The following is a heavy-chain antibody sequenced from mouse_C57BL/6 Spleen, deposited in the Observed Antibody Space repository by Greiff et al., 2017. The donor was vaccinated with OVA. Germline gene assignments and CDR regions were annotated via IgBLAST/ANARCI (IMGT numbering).Heavy chain of an antibody. D-gene: IGHD2-3*01. CDR1: GYTFTSYW. V-gene: IGHV1-64*01. CDR3: ARGGAYDLWYVDV. J-gene: IGHJ1*03. CDR2: IHPNSGST. Sequence: QVQLQQPGAELVKPGASVKLSCKASGYTFTSYWMHWVKQRPGQGLEWIGMIHPNSGSTNYNEKFKSKATLTVDKSSSTAYMQLSSLTSEDSAVYYCARGGAYDLWYVDVWGTGTTVTVSS.